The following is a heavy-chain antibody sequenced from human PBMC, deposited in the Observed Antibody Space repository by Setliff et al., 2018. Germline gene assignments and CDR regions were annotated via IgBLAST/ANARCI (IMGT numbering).Heavy chain of an antibody. J-gene: IGHJ4*02. V-gene: IGHV3-74*01. CDR1: GFTFSSYW. Sequence: GSLRLSCAASGFTFSSYWMYWVRQAPGKGLVWVSRINRDGSYTVYTDSVEGRFTISRDNAKNSLYLQMNSLRDEDTAVYYCATKAVAGTGGQGTLVTVSS. CDR2: INRDGSYT. D-gene: IGHD6-19*01. CDR3: ATKAVAGT.